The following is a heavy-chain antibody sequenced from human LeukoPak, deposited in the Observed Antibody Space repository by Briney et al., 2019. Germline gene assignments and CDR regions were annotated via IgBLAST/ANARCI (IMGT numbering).Heavy chain of an antibody. D-gene: IGHD3-10*01. CDR2: ISGSGANT. V-gene: IGHV3-23*01. J-gene: IGHJ4*02. CDR3: ARDRFRAGTFGY. Sequence: TGGSLRLSCAASGFTFSHYAMSWVRQAPGKGLEWVSGISGSGANTYYADSVKGRFTISRDNSKNTLYLQMNSLRAEDTAVYYCARDRFRAGTFGYWGQGTLVTVSS. CDR1: GFTFSHYA.